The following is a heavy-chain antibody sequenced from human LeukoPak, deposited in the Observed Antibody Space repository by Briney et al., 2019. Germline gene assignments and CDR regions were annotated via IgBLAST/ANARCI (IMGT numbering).Heavy chain of an antibody. CDR3: AREYSSGRGAFDI. D-gene: IGHD6-19*01. CDR2: IYHSGST. Sequence: SGTLSLTCAVSGGSISSSNWWSRVRQPPGKGLEWIGEIYHSGSTNYNPSLKSRVTISVDKSKNQFSLKLSSVTAADTAVYYCAREYSSGRGAFDIWGQGTMVTVSS. V-gene: IGHV4-4*02. J-gene: IGHJ3*02. CDR1: GGSISSSNW.